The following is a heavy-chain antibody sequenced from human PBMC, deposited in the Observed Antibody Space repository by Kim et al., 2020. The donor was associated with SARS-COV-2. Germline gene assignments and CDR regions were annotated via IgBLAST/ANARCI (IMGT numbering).Heavy chain of an antibody. CDR1: GFTFDDYA. V-gene: IGHV3-43*02. Sequence: GGSLRLSCAASGFTFDDYAMHWVRQAPGKGLEWVSLISWDGGSIDYADSVKGRFTLSRDNSTNSLYLQLNSLRTEDTYLYYCAKDKGCTCGSHGFDYWGQGTLVTVSS. CDR2: ISWDGGSI. CDR3: AKDKGCTCGSHGFDY. J-gene: IGHJ4*02. D-gene: IGHD3-16*01.